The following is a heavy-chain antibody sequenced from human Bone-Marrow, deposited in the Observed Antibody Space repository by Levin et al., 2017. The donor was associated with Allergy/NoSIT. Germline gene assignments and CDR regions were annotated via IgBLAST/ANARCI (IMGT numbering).Heavy chain of an antibody. CDR2: IYPGDSNT. V-gene: IGHV5-51*03. Sequence: GASVKVSCETSGYNDMYWIGWVRQMPGKGLEWMGIIYPGDSNTKYSPSFQGRVTISADRSITTAYLQWRSLEASDTAMYYCATVVYGATHYWGQGTLVTVSS. D-gene: IGHD4-17*01. CDR1: GYNDMYW. J-gene: IGHJ4*02. CDR3: ATVVYGATHY.